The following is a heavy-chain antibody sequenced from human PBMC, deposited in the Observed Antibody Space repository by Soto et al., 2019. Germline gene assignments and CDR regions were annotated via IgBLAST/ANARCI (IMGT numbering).Heavy chain of an antibody. D-gene: IGHD5-12*01. V-gene: IGHV1-69*01. Sequence: QVQLVQSVAEVKKPGSSVKVSCKDSGCTFNNHDINWVRQAPGQGLEWMGGIIPIFGTSNYAQKFQGRVKITADESARPAYIELSSLRSEDTGVYYCLRVKMREMATILRDKWFDPWGQGTLVTVSS. CDR2: IIPIFGTS. CDR3: LRVKMREMATILRDKWFDP. CDR1: GCTFNNHD. J-gene: IGHJ5*02.